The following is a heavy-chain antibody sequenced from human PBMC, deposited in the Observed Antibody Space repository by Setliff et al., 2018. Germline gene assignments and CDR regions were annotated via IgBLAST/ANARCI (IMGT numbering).Heavy chain of an antibody. CDR3: ARAGGGEFGELRYYYYYYYMDA. CDR2: IIPIFGTA. CDR1: GGTFSSYA. Sequence: ASVKVSCKASGGTFSSYAISWVRQAPGQGLEWMGGIIPIFGTANYAQKFQGRVTITADESTSTAYMELSSLRSEDTAVYYCARAGGGEFGELRYYYYYYYMDAWGKGTTVTVSS. V-gene: IGHV1-69*13. D-gene: IGHD3-10*01. J-gene: IGHJ6*03.